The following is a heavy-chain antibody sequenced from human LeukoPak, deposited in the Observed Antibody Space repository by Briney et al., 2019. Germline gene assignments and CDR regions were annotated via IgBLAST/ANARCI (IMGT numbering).Heavy chain of an antibody. CDR2: IYPGDSDT. J-gene: IGHJ4*02. CDR3: ARLIANRFDY. CDR1: GYSFSGYW. D-gene: IGHD2-21*01. Sequence: GESLKISCKASGYSFSGYWIGWVRQMPGKGLEWMGIIYPGDSDTKYSPSFQGQVTISADKSITTAHLQWGSLKASDTAMYYCARLIANRFDYWGQGILVTVSS. V-gene: IGHV5-51*01.